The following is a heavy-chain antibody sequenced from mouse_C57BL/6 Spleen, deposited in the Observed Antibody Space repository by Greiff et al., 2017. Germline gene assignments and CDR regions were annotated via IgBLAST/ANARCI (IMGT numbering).Heavy chain of an antibody. CDR2: IYPSDSET. CDR1: GYTFTSYW. J-gene: IGHJ2*01. CDR3: VRDSSGYELYY. V-gene: IGHV1-61*01. D-gene: IGHD3-2*02. Sequence: QVQLQQPGAELVRPGSSVKLSCKASGYTFTSYWMDWVKQRPGQGLEWIGNIYPSDSETHYNQKFKDKATLTVDKSSSTAYMQLSSLTSEDSAVYYCVRDSSGYELYYWGQGTTLTVSS.